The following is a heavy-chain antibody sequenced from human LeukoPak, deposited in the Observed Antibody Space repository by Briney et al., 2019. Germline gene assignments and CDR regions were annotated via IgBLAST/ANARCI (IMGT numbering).Heavy chain of an antibody. CDR2: IVNVGDR. Sequence: GGSLRLSCAASGFTFSSYDMHWVRQGTGKGLEWVSGIVNVGDRYYAGSVKGRFTISRENAKNSVYLQMNSLRAEDTAVYHCAKNKDYCSSSTCYYQNGMDVWGQGTTVAVSS. CDR3: AKNKDYCSSSTCYYQNGMDV. D-gene: IGHD2-2*01. V-gene: IGHV3-13*01. CDR1: GFTFSSYD. J-gene: IGHJ6*02.